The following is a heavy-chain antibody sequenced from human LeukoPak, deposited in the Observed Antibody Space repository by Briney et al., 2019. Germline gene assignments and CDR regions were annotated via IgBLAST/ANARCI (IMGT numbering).Heavy chain of an antibody. J-gene: IGHJ4*02. Sequence: SETLSLTCTVSGGSIISTDDYWGWIRQPPGKGPEWIGSIYYTGSTYYNPSLKSRVTISVDTSKNQFSLKLSSVTAADTAVYYCARDFASPTTYDFWSGYYNYFDYWGQGTLVTVSS. D-gene: IGHD3-3*01. CDR3: ARDFASPTTYDFWSGYYNYFDY. V-gene: IGHV4-39*07. CDR1: GGSIISTDDY. CDR2: IYYTGST.